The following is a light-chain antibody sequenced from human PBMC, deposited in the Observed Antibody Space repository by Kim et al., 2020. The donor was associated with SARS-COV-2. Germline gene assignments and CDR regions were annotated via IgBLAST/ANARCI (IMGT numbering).Light chain of an antibody. V-gene: IGLV1-44*01. CDR3: AAWDDSLNGYWV. Sequence: ELTQPPSASGTPGQRVTISCSGSNSNIGSHTVNWYRQVPGTAPKLLIYSNNQRSSGVPDRFSGSNSGTSASLAISGLQSEDEADYYCAAWDDSLNGYWVFGGGTQLSVL. CDR2: SNN. J-gene: IGLJ3*02. CDR1: NSNIGSHT.